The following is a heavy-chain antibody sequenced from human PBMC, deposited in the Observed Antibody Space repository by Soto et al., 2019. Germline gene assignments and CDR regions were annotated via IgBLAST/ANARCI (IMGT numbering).Heavy chain of an antibody. D-gene: IGHD3-3*01. CDR3: AKEAVFGVVINYNWFDP. CDR2: ISYDGSNK. J-gene: IGHJ5*02. CDR1: GFTFSSYG. Sequence: QVQLVESGGGVVQPGRSLRLSCAASGFTFSSYGMHWVRQAPGKGLEWVAVISYDGSNKYYADSVKGRFTISRDNSKHSLYLQMICGRAEDTAVYYCAKEAVFGVVINYNWFDPWGQGTLVTVSS. V-gene: IGHV3-30*18.